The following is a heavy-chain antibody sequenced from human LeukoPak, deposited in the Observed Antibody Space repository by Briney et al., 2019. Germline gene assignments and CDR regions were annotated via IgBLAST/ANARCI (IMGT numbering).Heavy chain of an antibody. D-gene: IGHD3-22*01. CDR1: GGTFSSYA. V-gene: IGHV1-69*06. CDR3: ARDDDRAREIDY. CDR2: IIPIFGTA. J-gene: IGHJ4*02. Sequence: SVKVSCKASGGTFSSYAISWVRQAPGQGLEWMGGIIPIFGTANYAQKFQGRVTIAADKSTSTAYMELSSLRSEDTAMYYCARDDDRAREIDYWGQGTLVTVSS.